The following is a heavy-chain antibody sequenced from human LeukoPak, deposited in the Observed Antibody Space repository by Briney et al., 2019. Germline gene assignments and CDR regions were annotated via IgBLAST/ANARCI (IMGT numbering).Heavy chain of an antibody. CDR1: GFTFSSYW. CDR2: INTDGSST. CDR3: ARDHYGGNSDY. J-gene: IGHJ4*02. Sequence: GGSLRLSCAASGFTFSSYWMHWVRQAPGKALVWVSRINTDGSSTYYADSVKGRFTISRDNAKNTLYLQMNTLRAEDTAVYYCARDHYGGNSDYWGQGTLVTVSS. V-gene: IGHV3-74*01. D-gene: IGHD4-23*01.